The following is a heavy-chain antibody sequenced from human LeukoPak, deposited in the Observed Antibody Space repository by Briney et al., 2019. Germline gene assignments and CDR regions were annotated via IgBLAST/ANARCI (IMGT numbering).Heavy chain of an antibody. J-gene: IGHJ4*02. Sequence: GGSLRLSCAASGFTFSSYSMSWVRQAPGKGLEWVSYISSSSSTIYYADSVKGRFTISRDNAKNSLYLQMNSLRAEDTAVYYCARGNAAIFGVVPYHFDYWGQGTLVTVSS. CDR2: ISSSSSTI. CDR3: ARGNAAIFGVVPYHFDY. D-gene: IGHD3-3*01. CDR1: GFTFSSYS. V-gene: IGHV3-48*01.